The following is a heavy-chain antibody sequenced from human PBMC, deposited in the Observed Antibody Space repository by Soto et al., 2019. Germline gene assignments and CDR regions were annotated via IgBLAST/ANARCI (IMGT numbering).Heavy chain of an antibody. J-gene: IGHJ4*02. CDR3: AGIVLAEAAKFAS. CDR2: IYYSERT. V-gene: IGHV4-30-4*03. Sequence: PSQTLSLTCTVSGGSISSGDYYWSGIRQPPEKGLEWIGSIYYSERTYYNQSLNSRVTISVDTSKNKFSMKLKSVTAADTAVYMCAGIVLAEAAKFASWGQATLVTVS. CDR1: GGSISSGDYY. D-gene: IGHD2-21*01.